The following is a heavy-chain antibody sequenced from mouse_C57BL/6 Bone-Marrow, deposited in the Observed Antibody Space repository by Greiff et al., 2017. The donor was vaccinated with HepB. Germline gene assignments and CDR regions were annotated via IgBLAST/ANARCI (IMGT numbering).Heavy chain of an antibody. Sequence: EVQVVESGPGLVKPSQSLSLTCSVTGYSITSGYYWNWIRQFPGNKLEWMGYISYDGSNNYNPSLKNRISITRDPSKNQFFLKLHSVTTEDTATYYCASSPTWFAYWGQGTLVTVSA. D-gene: IGHD5-1*01. CDR3: ASSPTWFAY. CDR2: ISYDGSN. J-gene: IGHJ3*01. CDR1: GYSITSGYY. V-gene: IGHV3-6*01.